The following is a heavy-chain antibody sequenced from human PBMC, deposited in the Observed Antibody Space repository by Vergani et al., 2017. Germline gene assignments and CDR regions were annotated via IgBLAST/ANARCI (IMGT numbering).Heavy chain of an antibody. V-gene: IGHV4-61*02. J-gene: IGHJ4*02. CDR3: ARQIGYCSSTSCYYFDY. D-gene: IGHD2-2*01. Sequence: QVQLQESGPGLVKPSQTLSLTCTVSGGSISSGSYYWSWIRQPAGKGLEWIGRIYTGGSTNYNPSLKSRVTMSVDTSKNQFSLKLSSVTAADTAVYYCARQIGYCSSTSCYYFDYWGQGTLVTVSS. CDR1: GGSISSGSYY. CDR2: IYTGGST.